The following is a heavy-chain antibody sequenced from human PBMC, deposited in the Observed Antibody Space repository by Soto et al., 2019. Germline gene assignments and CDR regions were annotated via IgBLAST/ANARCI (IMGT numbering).Heavy chain of an antibody. J-gene: IGHJ6*02. CDR2: ISYDGGNK. CDR1: GFTFTSSG. V-gene: IGHV3-30*18. CDR3: AKVRFGRGILSNTMDV. Sequence: QVQLVESGGGVVQPGRSLRLSCAASGFTFTSSGMHWVRQAPGKGLEWVAVISYDGGNKYYGDSVRGRFSISRDNSNNTLFLEMQSLRVEDSAVYYCAKVRFGRGILSNTMDVWGQGTTVTVS. D-gene: IGHD3-16*01.